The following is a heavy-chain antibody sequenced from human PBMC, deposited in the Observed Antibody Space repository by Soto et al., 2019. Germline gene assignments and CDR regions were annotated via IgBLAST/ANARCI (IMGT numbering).Heavy chain of an antibody. J-gene: IGHJ6*02. CDR2: INPNSGGT. V-gene: IGHV1-2*04. CDR3: ARDGRITIFGVVHSGMDV. D-gene: IGHD3-3*01. Sequence: ASAKVSCKASGYTFTGYYMHWVRQAPGQGLEWMGWINPNSGGTNYAQKFQGWVTMTRDTSISTAYMELSRLRSDDTAVYYCARDGRITIFGVVHSGMDVWGQGTTVTVSS. CDR1: GYTFTGYY.